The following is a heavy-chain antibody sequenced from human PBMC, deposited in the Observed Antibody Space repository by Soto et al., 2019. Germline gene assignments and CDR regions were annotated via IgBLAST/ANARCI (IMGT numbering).Heavy chain of an antibody. Sequence: EVNLVESGGGLVRPGGSLRLSCAASGFTFSNSDMHWVRQTTGKGLEWLSGIGTVGDTYYPPSVRGRFTIARENAQNSLYLQMDGLRAEDTAVYFCARGTGAQLMYFDLWGRGTLVTVSS. CDR2: IGTVGDT. V-gene: IGHV3-13*01. D-gene: IGHD7-27*01. CDR3: ARGTGAQLMYFDL. CDR1: GFTFSNSD. J-gene: IGHJ2*01.